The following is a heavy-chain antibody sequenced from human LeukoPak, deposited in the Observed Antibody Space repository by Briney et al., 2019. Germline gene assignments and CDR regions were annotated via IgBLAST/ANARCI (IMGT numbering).Heavy chain of an antibody. V-gene: IGHV3-30*03. D-gene: IGHD3-9*01. Sequence: GGSLRLSCAASGFTFSTYGIHWVRRAPGKGLEWVAVISYDGSNKYYADSVKGRFTISRDNSKNTLYLQMNSLRAEDTAVYYCARDYQPLYDILTGYYFDYWGQGTLVTVSS. J-gene: IGHJ4*02. CDR1: GFTFSTYG. CDR2: ISYDGSNK. CDR3: ARDYQPLYDILTGYYFDY.